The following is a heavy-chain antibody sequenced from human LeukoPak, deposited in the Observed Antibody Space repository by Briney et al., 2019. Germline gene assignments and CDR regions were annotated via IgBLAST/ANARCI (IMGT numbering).Heavy chain of an antibody. D-gene: IGHD3-3*01. Sequence: SSETLSLTCTVSGGSISSYYWSWIRQPAGKELEWIGRIYTSGSTNYNPSLKSRVTMSVDTSKNQFSLKLSSVTAADTAVYYCARESITIFGVVIGPPVHPFDYWGQGILVTVSS. CDR3: ARESITIFGVVIGPPVHPFDY. CDR2: IYTSGST. J-gene: IGHJ4*02. CDR1: GGSISSYY. V-gene: IGHV4-4*07.